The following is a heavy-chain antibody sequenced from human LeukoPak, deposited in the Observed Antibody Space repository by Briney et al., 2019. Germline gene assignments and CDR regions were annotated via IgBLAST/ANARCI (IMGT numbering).Heavy chain of an antibody. CDR1: GFTVRSSY. J-gene: IGHJ4*02. D-gene: IGHD6-13*01. CDR3: ARAFVTAAGFFDT. Sequence: GGSLRLSCAASGFTVRSSYMSWVRQAPGKGLEWVAVIYSGGDTHYAGSVEGRFTISRDNSVNTLCLQMSSLRTEDTAVYYCARAFVTAAGFFDTWGQGTLVTVSS. CDR2: IYSGGDT. V-gene: IGHV3-66*02.